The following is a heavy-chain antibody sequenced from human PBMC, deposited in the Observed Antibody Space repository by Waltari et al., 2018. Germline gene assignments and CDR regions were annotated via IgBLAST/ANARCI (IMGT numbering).Heavy chain of an antibody. CDR3: VRDRGLRTFFDH. CDR2: VLYDGGEIRQPPGKGLEYIGSI. V-gene: IGHV4-39*07. J-gene: IGHJ4*02. CDR1: GGSISGSVFY. Sequence: QVQLQESGPGLVYPSETLSLTCSVTGGSISGSVFYWGWIRQPPGKVWGYVWSVLYDGGEIRQPPGKGLEYIGSIYYDGTAFYNPSLKTPVTISVDTSYNQFSLKMKSVTAADTAMYFCVRDRGLRTFFDHWGQGTLVTVSS. D-gene: IGHD4-17*01.